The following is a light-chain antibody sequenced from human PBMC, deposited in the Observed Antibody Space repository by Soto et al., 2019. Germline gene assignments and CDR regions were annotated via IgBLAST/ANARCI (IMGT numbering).Light chain of an antibody. Sequence: ELVLTQSPGILSLSPGERATLSCRASQSVSSSYLAWYQQKPGQPPRLLIYDASSRATGIPDRFSGSGSGTDFTLTISRLEPEDFAVYYCQQCGSTSWTFGQGTKVDIK. CDR3: QQCGSTSWT. J-gene: IGKJ1*01. CDR1: QSVSSSY. V-gene: IGKV3-20*01. CDR2: DAS.